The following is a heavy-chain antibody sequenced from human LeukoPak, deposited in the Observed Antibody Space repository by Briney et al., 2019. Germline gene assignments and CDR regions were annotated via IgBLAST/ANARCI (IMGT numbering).Heavy chain of an antibody. Sequence: GGSLRLSCAASGFTFSSYSMNWVRQAPGKGLEWVSSISSSSSYIYYADSVKGRFTISRDNAKNSLYLQMNSLRAEDTAVYYCARKWGSSRMYSGSYQYYFDYWGQGTLVTVSS. CDR2: ISSSSSYI. V-gene: IGHV3-21*01. CDR1: GFTFSSYS. J-gene: IGHJ4*02. D-gene: IGHD1-26*01. CDR3: ARKWGSSRMYSGSYQYYFDY.